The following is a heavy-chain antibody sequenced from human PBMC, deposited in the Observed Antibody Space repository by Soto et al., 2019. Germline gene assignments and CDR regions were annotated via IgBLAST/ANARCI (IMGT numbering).Heavy chain of an antibody. CDR3: ARGLNYYGSGNNQHGDY. V-gene: IGHV1-2*04. CDR1: GYTFTGYY. Sequence: ASVKVSCKASGYTFTGYYMHWVRQAPGQGLEWMGWINPNSGGTNYAQKFQGWVTMTRDTSISTAYMELSRLRSDDTAVYYCARGLNYYGSGNNQHGDYWGQGTLVTVSS. J-gene: IGHJ4*02. D-gene: IGHD3-10*01. CDR2: INPNSGGT.